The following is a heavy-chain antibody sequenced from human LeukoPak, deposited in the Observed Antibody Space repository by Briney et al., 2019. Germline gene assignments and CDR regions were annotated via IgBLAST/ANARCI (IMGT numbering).Heavy chain of an antibody. V-gene: IGHV4-4*07. Sequence: SETLSLTCTVSGGSISSYYWSWIRQPAGKGLEWIGRIYTSGSTNYNPSLKSRVTISVDTSKNQFSLKLSSVTAADTAVYYCARRRYYDYVWGSYSSEVDYWGQGTLVTVSS. J-gene: IGHJ4*02. CDR3: ARRRYYDYVWGSYSSEVDY. CDR1: GGSISSYY. D-gene: IGHD3-16*01. CDR2: IYTSGST.